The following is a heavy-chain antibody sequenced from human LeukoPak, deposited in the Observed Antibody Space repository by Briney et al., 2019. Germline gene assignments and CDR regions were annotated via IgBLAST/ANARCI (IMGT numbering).Heavy chain of an antibody. Sequence: SETLSLTCTVSGGSISSSSYYWGWIRQPPGKGLEWIGSIYYSGSTYYNPSLKSRVTISVDTSKNQLSLKLSSVTAADTAVYYCARQKAAGAYNWFDPWGQGTLVTVSS. J-gene: IGHJ5*02. D-gene: IGHD6-13*01. CDR2: IYYSGST. V-gene: IGHV4-39*01. CDR3: ARQKAAGAYNWFDP. CDR1: GGSISSSSYY.